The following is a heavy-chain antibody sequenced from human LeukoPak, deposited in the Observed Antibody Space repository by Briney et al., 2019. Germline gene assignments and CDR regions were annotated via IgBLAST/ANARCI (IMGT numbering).Heavy chain of an antibody. V-gene: IGHV1-8*02. Sequence: ASVKVSCKASGYTFTSYGISWVRQAPGQGLEWMGWMNPNSGNTGYAQKFQGRVTMTRNTSISTAYMELSSLRSEDTAVYYCARRRGFKAPNAFDIWGQGTMVTVSS. CDR1: GYTFTSYG. CDR3: ARRRGFKAPNAFDI. CDR2: MNPNSGNT. D-gene: IGHD6-6*01. J-gene: IGHJ3*02.